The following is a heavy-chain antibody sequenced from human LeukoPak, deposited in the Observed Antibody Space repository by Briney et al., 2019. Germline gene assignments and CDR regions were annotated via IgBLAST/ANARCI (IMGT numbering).Heavy chain of an antibody. CDR3: AKDIGSYYDY. CDR2: IQYDGSKK. CDR1: GFTFSSNG. V-gene: IGHV3-30*02. Sequence: GGSLRLSCVASGFTFSSNGMHWVRQAPGKGLEWVTFIQYDGSKKYYADSVKGRFTISRDNSKNTLYLEMNSLRAEDTAVYYCAKDIGSYYDYWGQGILVTVST. J-gene: IGHJ4*02. D-gene: IGHD3-10*01.